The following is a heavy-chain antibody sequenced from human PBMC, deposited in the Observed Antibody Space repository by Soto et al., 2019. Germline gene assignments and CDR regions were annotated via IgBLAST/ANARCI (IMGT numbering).Heavy chain of an antibody. Sequence: ASVNVSCKASGGTFSSYAISWVRQAPGQGLEWMGGIIPIFGTANYAQKFQGRVTITADESTSTAYMELSSLRSEDTAVYYCARDISESVAVSGYDLWEPKNWFDPWGQGTLVTVSS. CDR2: IIPIFGTA. CDR1: GGTFSSYA. CDR3: ARDISESVAVSGYDLWEPKNWFDP. D-gene: IGHD5-12*01. J-gene: IGHJ5*02. V-gene: IGHV1-69*13.